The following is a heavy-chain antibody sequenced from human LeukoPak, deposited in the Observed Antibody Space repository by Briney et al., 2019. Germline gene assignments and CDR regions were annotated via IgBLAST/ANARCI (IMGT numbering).Heavy chain of an antibody. CDR2: IFYSGIT. Sequence: PSQTLSLTCTVSGDSISSAGYSWTWIRQHSGKGLEWIGHIFYSGITYYNPSLKSRVSISVDTSKNHFSLNLSSVTAAGTAVYYCARTRRYCGGGSCYYFDYWGQGTLVTVSS. V-gene: IGHV4-31*03. CDR3: ARTRRYCGGGSCYYFDY. CDR1: GDSISSAGYS. D-gene: IGHD2-15*01. J-gene: IGHJ4*02.